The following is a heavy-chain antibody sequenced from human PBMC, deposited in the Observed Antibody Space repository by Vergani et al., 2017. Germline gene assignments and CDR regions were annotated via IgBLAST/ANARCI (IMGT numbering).Heavy chain of an antibody. J-gene: IGHJ5*02. CDR2: ISSSSSYI. CDR1: GFTFSSYS. D-gene: IGHD6-19*01. V-gene: IGHV3-21*04. Sequence: EVQLVESGGGLVKPGGSLRLSCAASGFTFSSYSMNWVRQAPGKGLEWVSSISSSSSYIYYADSVKGRFTISRDNAKNSLYLQMNSLRAEDTAVYYCAREPGGTVAGYSGPIWFDPWGQGTLVTVSS. CDR3: AREPGGTVAGYSGPIWFDP.